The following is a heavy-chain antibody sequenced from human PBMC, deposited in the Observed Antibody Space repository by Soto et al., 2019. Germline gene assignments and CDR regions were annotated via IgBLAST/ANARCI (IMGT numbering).Heavy chain of an antibody. CDR1: DFTLGNYW. CDR2: IKPDGSVT. J-gene: IGHJ4*02. Sequence: LRLSCITSDFTLGNYWMNWARQAPGKGLEWVANIKPDGSVTNYLDSVKGRFTISRDNVRNSVSLQMNSLRVEDTAVYFCFGGNGGPQWGQGTLVTVSS. D-gene: IGHD3-16*01. V-gene: IGHV3-7*03. CDR3: FGGNGGPQ.